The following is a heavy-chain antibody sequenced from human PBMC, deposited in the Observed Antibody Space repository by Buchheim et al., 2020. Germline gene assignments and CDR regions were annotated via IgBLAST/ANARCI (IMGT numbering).Heavy chain of an antibody. CDR2: SRNKVNSFTT. CDR3: ARLGYNPGGMDD. D-gene: IGHD5-18*01. CDR1: GFTLSDYY. J-gene: IGHJ6*02. V-gene: IGHV3-72*01. Sequence: EVQLVESGGGLVQPGGSLRLSCAASGFTLSDYYIDWVRQAPGKGLEWVGRSRNKVNSFTTSYPASVKGRFTISRDDSKNSVYLDMNSLKTEDTAVYYCARLGYNPGGMDDWGQGTT.